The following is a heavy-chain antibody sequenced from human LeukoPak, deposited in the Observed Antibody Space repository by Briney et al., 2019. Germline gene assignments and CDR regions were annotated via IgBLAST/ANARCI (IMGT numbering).Heavy chain of an antibody. D-gene: IGHD3-10*01. Sequence: GGSLRLSCEASGFTFSDHWMNWVRQPPGKGLEWVACIKQDGSQKDYVDSVKGRFTISRDNAKNSLYLQMSSLRAEDTAMYYCARDKGYGSDYWGPEVQVTVSS. CDR1: GFTFSDHW. V-gene: IGHV3-7*01. CDR3: ARDKGYGSDY. J-gene: IGHJ4*02. CDR2: IKQDGSQK.